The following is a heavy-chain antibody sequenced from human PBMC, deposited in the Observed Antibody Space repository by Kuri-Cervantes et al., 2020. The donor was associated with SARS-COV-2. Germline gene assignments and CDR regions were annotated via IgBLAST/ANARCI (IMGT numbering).Heavy chain of an antibody. CDR3: ARGARDIVVVPAAKDWFDP. Sequence: GESLKISCAASGFTFSSYSMNWVRQAPGKGLEWVSSISSSSSYIYYADPAKGRFTISRDNAKNTLYLQMNSLRAEDTAVYYCARGARDIVVVPAAKDWFDPWGQGTLVTVSS. CDR2: ISSSSSYI. V-gene: IGHV3-21*01. D-gene: IGHD2-2*01. J-gene: IGHJ5*02. CDR1: GFTFSSYS.